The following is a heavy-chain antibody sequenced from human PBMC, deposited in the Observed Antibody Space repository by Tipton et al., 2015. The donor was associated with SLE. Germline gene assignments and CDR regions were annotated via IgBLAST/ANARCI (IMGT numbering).Heavy chain of an antibody. D-gene: IGHD1-1*01. CDR1: GYTFTAYG. CDR3: ARGPYLERRRIYCGLDV. Sequence: QLVQSGAEEKEPGASVKVSCKASGYTFTAYGITWVRQAPGQGLEWMGWISGYNDNKNYAQNLQGRLTLAIDTSTSTAYLQLRGLRSDDTAVYYCARGPYLERRRIYCGLDVWGQGTTVTVSS. V-gene: IGHV1-18*01. J-gene: IGHJ6*02. CDR2: ISGYNDNK.